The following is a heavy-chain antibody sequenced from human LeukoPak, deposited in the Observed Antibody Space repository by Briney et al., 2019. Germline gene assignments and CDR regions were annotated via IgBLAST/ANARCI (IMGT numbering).Heavy chain of an antibody. V-gene: IGHV3-23*01. CDR2: TSGSGGST. Sequence: GGSLRLSCAASGFTFSSYAMNWVRQAPGKGLEWVSGTSGSGGSTYYADSVNGRFTISRDNSKNTLYLQMNSLRAEDTAIYYCARYSGIVTTTPTVFDFWGQGALVTVSS. CDR1: GFTFSSYA. D-gene: IGHD5-12*01. CDR3: ARYSGIVTTTPTVFDF. J-gene: IGHJ4*02.